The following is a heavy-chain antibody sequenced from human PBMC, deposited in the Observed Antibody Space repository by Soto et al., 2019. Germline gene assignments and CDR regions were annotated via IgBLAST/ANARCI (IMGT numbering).Heavy chain of an antibody. CDR2: IIPIFGTA. Sequence: GAAVKVACKASGGTFSSYAISWVRQAPGQGLEWMGGIIPIFGTANYAQKFQGRVTISADESTSTAYMELSSLRSEDTAVYYCARARNPFDSSQKNWFDPWGQGSLVTVSS. J-gene: IGHJ5*02. V-gene: IGHV1-69*13. D-gene: IGHD3-22*01. CDR3: ARARNPFDSSQKNWFDP. CDR1: GGTFSSYA.